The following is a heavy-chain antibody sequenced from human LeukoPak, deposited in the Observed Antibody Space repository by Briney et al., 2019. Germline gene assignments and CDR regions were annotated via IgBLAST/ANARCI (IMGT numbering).Heavy chain of an antibody. V-gene: IGHV3-48*02. CDR3: ARHEGDHGITAFDY. D-gene: IGHD6-6*01. J-gene: IGHJ4*02. CDR2: ISSSSDTI. CDR1: GFIFSKYS. Sequence: GGSLRLSRAASGFIFSKYSMHWVRQAPGKGLEWVSYISSSSDTIYYADSVKGRFTISRDNAKNSLYLQMNSLRDEDTAVYYCARHEGDHGITAFDYWGQGTLVTVSS.